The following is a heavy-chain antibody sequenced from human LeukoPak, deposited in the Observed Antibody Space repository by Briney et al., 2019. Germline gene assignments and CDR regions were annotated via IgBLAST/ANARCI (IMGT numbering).Heavy chain of an antibody. J-gene: IGHJ4*02. Sequence: PGGSLRLSCAASGFTVSSNYMSWVRQAPGKGLEWVSVIYSGGSTYYANSVKGRFTISRDNSKDTLYLQMNSLRAEDTAVYYCAKDPVPAAIKEWYFDYWGQGTLVTVSS. CDR3: AKDPVPAAIKEWYFDY. D-gene: IGHD2-2*01. CDR1: GFTVSSNY. V-gene: IGHV3-53*01. CDR2: IYSGGST.